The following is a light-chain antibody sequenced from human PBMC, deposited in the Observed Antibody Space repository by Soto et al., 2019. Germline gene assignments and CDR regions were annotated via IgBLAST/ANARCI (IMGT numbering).Light chain of an antibody. V-gene: IGKV3-20*01. J-gene: IGKJ1*01. Sequence: EIVLTQSPGTLSLSPGERATLSCRASQSVSSSYLAWFQQKPDQAPRLLIYGASSRANGIPHRFRGSGSGTAFPLTISRLEPEDFAVYYCQQYDSYRTWTFGQGTKVEIK. CDR3: QQYDSYRTWT. CDR1: QSVSSSY. CDR2: GAS.